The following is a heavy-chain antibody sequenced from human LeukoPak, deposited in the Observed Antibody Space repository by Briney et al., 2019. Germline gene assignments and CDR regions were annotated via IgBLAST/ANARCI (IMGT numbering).Heavy chain of an antibody. Sequence: SETLSLTCAVYGGSFSGYYWSWIRQPPGKGLEWIGEINHSGSTNYNPSLKSRVTMSIDTSKNQFSLKLSSVTAADTAVYYCARHDGPGTVDPWGQGPLVTVSS. D-gene: IGHD6-13*01. CDR1: GGSFSGYY. V-gene: IGHV4-34*01. CDR2: INHSGST. CDR3: ARHDGPGTVDP. J-gene: IGHJ5*02.